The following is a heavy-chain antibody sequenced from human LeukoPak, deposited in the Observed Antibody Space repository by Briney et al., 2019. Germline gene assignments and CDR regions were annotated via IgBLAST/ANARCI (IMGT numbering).Heavy chain of an antibody. CDR2: INWNGGST. CDR1: GFTFSSYE. J-gene: IGHJ4*02. V-gene: IGHV3-20*04. CDR3: ARACLGYCSGGSYYGDY. D-gene: IGHD2-15*01. Sequence: GGSLRLSCAASGFTFSSYEMNWVRQAPGKGLEWVSGINWNGGSTGYADSVKGRFTISRDNAKNSLYLQMNSLRAEDTALYYCARACLGYCSGGSYYGDYWGQGTLVTVSS.